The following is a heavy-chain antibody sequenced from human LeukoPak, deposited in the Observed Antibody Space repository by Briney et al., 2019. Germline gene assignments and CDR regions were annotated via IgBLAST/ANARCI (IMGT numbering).Heavy chain of an antibody. CDR3: AKLSSDSDFDY. CDR2: INTDGSNT. Sequence: GGSLRLSCAASGFTFSDYYMSWIRQAPGEGLVWVSRINTDGSNTAYADSVKGRFTISRDNAKNTLYLQMNSLRAEDTAVYYCAKLSSDSDFDYWGQGTLVTVSS. CDR1: GFTFSDYY. D-gene: IGHD3-16*02. V-gene: IGHV3-74*01. J-gene: IGHJ4*02.